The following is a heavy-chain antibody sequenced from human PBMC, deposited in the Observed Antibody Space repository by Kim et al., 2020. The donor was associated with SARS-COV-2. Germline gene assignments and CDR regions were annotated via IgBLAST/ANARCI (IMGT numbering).Heavy chain of an antibody. CDR1: GGTFSSYA. D-gene: IGHD2-21*02. J-gene: IGHJ4*02. Sequence: SVKVSCKASGGTFSSYAISWVRQAPGQGLEWMGGIIPIFGTANYAQKFQGRVTITADESTSTAYMELSSLRSEDTAVYYCVVSLNCGGDCYSGLGFDYWGQGTLVTVSS. CDR3: VVSLNCGGDCYSGLGFDY. V-gene: IGHV1-69*13. CDR2: IIPIFGTA.